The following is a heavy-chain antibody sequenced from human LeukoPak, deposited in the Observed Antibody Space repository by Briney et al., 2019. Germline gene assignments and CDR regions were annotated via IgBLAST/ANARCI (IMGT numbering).Heavy chain of an antibody. D-gene: IGHD2-2*01. CDR3: ARFAGYYAPWADAFDI. CDR1: GGSISSGGYY. CDR2: IYYSGST. V-gene: IGHV4-31*03. J-gene: IGHJ3*02. Sequence: SQTLSLTCTVSGGSISSGGYYWSWIRQHPGKGLEWIVYIYYSGSTYYNPSLKSRVTISLHTSKTQFSLNLSSVTAADTAVYYCARFAGYYAPWADAFDIWGQGTMVTVSS.